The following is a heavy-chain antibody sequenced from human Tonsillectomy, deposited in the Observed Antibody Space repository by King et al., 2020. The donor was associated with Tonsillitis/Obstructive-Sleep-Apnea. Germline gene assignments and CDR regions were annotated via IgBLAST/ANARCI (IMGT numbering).Heavy chain of an antibody. J-gene: IGHJ4*02. CDR2: IYYSGST. Sequence: LQLQESGPGLVKPSETLSLTCTVSGGSISSSSYYWGWIRQPPGKGLEWIGSIYYSGSTYYNPSLKSRVTISVDTSKNQFSLKLSSVTAADTALYVCARHEGGGAEYYFDYWGQGTLVTVSS. CDR1: GGSISSSSYY. CDR3: ARHEGGGAEYYFDY. V-gene: IGHV4-39*01. D-gene: IGHD1-26*01.